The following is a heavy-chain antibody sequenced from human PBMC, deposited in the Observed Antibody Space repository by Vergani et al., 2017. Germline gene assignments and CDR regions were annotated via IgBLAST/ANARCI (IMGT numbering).Heavy chain of an antibody. Sequence: QVQLVESGGGVVPRGGSLRLSCATSRFTLSNYDMQWIRQGPGKGLEFVAFIQFAGSNQYYADSVKGRFTLSRDFSKNTLYLQMNSLRTDDTATYYCAKHFRGWGIDYWGQGTQVIVSS. CDR3: AKHFRGWGIDY. J-gene: IGHJ4*02. CDR2: IQFAGSNQ. CDR1: RFTLSNYD. V-gene: IGHV3-30*02. D-gene: IGHD3-16*01.